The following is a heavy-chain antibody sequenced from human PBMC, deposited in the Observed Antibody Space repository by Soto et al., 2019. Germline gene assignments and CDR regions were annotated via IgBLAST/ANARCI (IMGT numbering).Heavy chain of an antibody. CDR1: GFTFSSYW. CDR3: ERAGDSSGWPNWFDP. J-gene: IGHJ5*02. D-gene: IGHD6-19*01. V-gene: IGHV3-7*05. CDR2: IKQDGSEK. Sequence: GGSLRLSCAASGFTFSSYWMSWVRQAPGKGLEWVANIKQDGSEKYYVDSVKGRFTISRDNAKNSLYLQMNSLRAEDTAVYYCERAGDSSGWPNWFDPWGQGTLVTVSS.